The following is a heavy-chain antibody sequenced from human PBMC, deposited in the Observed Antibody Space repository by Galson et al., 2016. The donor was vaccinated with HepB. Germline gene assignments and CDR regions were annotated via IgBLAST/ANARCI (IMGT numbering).Heavy chain of an antibody. Sequence: QSGAEVTKPGESLKISCKASGGTFRSHAINWVRQAPGQGLEWMGGFIPKFSKAIYAQKFQGRVTITANESTSTVFMELSSLRFGDTAVYYCARDGSVYCGGDCFLDSWGQGTLVIVSS. J-gene: IGHJ5*01. CDR3: ARDGSVYCGGDCFLDS. CDR1: GGTFRSHA. V-gene: IGHV1-69*01. D-gene: IGHD2-21*02. CDR2: FIPKFSKA.